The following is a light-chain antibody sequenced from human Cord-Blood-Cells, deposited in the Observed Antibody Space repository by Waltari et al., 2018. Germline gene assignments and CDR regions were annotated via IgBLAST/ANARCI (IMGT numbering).Light chain of an antibody. CDR1: QSISSY. CDR2: AAS. Sequence: TITCRASQSISSYLNWYQQKPGKAPKLLIYAASSLQSGVPSRFSGSGSGTDFTLTISSLQPEDFVTYYCQQSYSTPFTFGPGTKVDIK. CDR3: QQSYSTPFT. J-gene: IGKJ3*01. V-gene: IGKV1-39*01.